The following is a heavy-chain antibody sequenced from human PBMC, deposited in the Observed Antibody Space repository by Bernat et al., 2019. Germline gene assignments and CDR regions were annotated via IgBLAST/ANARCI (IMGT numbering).Heavy chain of an antibody. Sequence: EVQLVESGGGLVQPGGSLRLSCAASGFTFSSYWMSWVRQAPGKGLVWVANIKQDGSAKYYVDSVKGRLTISRDNAKNSLYLQMNSLRAEDTAVYYCARGPVTHLYYYYGMDVWGQGTTVTVSS. D-gene: IGHD4-11*01. J-gene: IGHJ6*02. CDR1: GFTFSSYW. CDR3: ARGPVTHLYYYYGMDV. CDR2: IKQDGSAK. V-gene: IGHV3-7*03.